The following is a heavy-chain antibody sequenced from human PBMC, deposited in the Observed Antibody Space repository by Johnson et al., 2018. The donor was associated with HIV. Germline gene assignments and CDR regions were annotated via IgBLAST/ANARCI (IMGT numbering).Heavy chain of an antibody. CDR3: AKARSLLDYGGFDAFDI. CDR2: ISYDGSNK. V-gene: IGHV3-30-3*01. D-gene: IGHD4-23*01. Sequence: VQLVESGGGLVQPGGSLRLSCAASGFTFSNYAMHWVRQAPGKGLECVAVISYDGSNKYYADSVNGRFTISRDNSNNTLSLQMISLRAEDTAMYYCAKARSLLDYGGFDAFDIWGQGTLVTVSS. CDR1: GFTFSNYA. J-gene: IGHJ3*02.